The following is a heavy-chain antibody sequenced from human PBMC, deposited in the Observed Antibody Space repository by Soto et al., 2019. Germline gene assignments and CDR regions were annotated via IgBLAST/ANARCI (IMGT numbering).Heavy chain of an antibody. D-gene: IGHD1-26*01. V-gene: IGHV4-39*01. Sequence: QLQLQESGPGLVKPSETLSLTCTVSGGSISSSSYYWGWIRQPPGKGLEWIGSIYYSGSTYYNPSLKSRVTISVDTSKNQFSLKLSSVTAADTAVYYCARHSPGALYYFDYWGQGTLVTVSS. CDR2: IYYSGST. CDR3: ARHSPGALYYFDY. J-gene: IGHJ4*02. CDR1: GGSISSSSYY.